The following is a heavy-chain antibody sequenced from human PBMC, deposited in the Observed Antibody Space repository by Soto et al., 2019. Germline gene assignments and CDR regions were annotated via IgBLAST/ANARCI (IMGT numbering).Heavy chain of an antibody. CDR1: GGSISSSLYY. Sequence: QLHMQESGPGLVQPSETLSLTCTVSGGSISSSLYYWGWIRQPPGKGLEWIASIYYSGSTYYNPSLKSRVTISVDTSKNQFSLKLTSVTAADTAVYYCARSYTSSSPVDHWGQGTLVTVSS. CDR3: ARSYTSSSPVDH. J-gene: IGHJ4*02. D-gene: IGHD6-6*01. V-gene: IGHV4-39*01. CDR2: IYYSGST.